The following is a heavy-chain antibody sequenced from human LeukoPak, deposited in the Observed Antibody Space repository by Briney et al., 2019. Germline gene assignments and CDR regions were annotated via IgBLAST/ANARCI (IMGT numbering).Heavy chain of an antibody. CDR2: IIPIFGTA. CDR1: GGTFSSYA. J-gene: IGHJ6*03. CDR3: ARGGGSYYGYYYYYMDV. Sequence: SVKVSCKASGGTFSSYAISWVRQAPGQGLEWMGRIIPIFGTANYAQKFQGRVTITTDESTSTAYMELSSLRSEDTAVYYCARGGGSYYGYYYYYMDVWGKGTTVTASS. V-gene: IGHV1-69*05. D-gene: IGHD1-26*01.